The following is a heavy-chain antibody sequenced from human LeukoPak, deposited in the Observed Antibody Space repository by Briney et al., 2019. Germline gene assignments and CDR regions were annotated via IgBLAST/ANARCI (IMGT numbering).Heavy chain of an antibody. CDR1: GFTFSGSA. J-gene: IGHJ4*02. CDR2: IRSTANGYAT. CDR3: ARDGYYYDSSGYYATDY. V-gene: IGHV3-73*01. Sequence: PGGSLRPSCAASGFTFSGSALHWVRQASGKGLEWVGRIRSTANGYATAYAASVKGRFTISRDDSKNTAYLQMDSLKTEDTAVYYCARDGYYYDSSGYYATDYWGQGTLVTVSS. D-gene: IGHD3-22*01.